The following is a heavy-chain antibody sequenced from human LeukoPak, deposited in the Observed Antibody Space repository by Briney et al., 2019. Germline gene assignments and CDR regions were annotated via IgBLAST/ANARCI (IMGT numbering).Heavy chain of an antibody. CDR1: GFRFSDYY. V-gene: IGHV3-11*04. CDR2: ISRSGSTI. J-gene: IGHJ3*02. CDR3: ARDDTAALGAFDI. Sequence: KPGGSLRLSCAASGFRFSDYYMKWIRQAPGKGLECVSHISRSGSTIYYADSVKGRFTISRDNAKNSLYLQMNSLRVEDTAVYYCARDDTAALGAFDIWGQGTMVTVSS. D-gene: IGHD7-27*01.